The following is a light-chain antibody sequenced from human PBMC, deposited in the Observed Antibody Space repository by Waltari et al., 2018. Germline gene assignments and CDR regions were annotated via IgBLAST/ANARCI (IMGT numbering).Light chain of an antibody. V-gene: IGLV1-40*01. CDR1: GSTIGAGYD. J-gene: IGLJ3*02. Sequence: SVLTQPPSVSGAPGQRVPIPCTGRGSTIGAGYDVPWYQQPPRAAPKLLIYGSTSRPLGVPDRFFGSTSGTSASLVIIGLQAEDEGDYYCQSYDTSLSVVFGGGTKLTVL. CDR3: QSYDTSLSVV. CDR2: GST.